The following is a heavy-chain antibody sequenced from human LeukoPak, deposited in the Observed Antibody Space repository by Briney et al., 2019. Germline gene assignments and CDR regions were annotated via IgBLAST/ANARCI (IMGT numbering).Heavy chain of an antibody. CDR2: IYYSGST. J-gene: IGHJ5*02. Sequence: SETLSLTCTVSGGSISSSSYYWGWIRQPPGKGLEWIGSIYYSGSTYYNPSLKSRVTISVDTSKNQFSLKLSSVTAADTAVYYCARHRRYCSSTSCYQYWFDPWGQGTLVTVSS. CDR1: GGSISSSSYY. D-gene: IGHD2-2*01. V-gene: IGHV4-39*01. CDR3: ARHRRYCSSTSCYQYWFDP.